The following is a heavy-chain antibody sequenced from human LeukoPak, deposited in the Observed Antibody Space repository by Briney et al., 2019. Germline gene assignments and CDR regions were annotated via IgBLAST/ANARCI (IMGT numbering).Heavy chain of an antibody. CDR3: ARRRSGWSPRGNYYYYMDV. CDR2: ISPNSGGT. D-gene: IGHD6-19*01. V-gene: IGHV1-2*02. J-gene: IGHJ6*03. CDR1: GYTFTGYY. Sequence: ASVKVSCKASGYTFTGYYMHWVRQAPGQGLEWMGWISPNSGGTNYAQKLQGRVTMTTDTSTSTAYMELRSLRSDDTAVYYCARRRSGWSPRGNYYYYMDVWGKGTTVTISS.